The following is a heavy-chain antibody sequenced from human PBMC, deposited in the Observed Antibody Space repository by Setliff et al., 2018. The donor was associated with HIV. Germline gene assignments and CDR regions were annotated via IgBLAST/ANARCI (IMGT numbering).Heavy chain of an antibody. J-gene: IGHJ5*02. CDR1: GYIFLGYD. D-gene: IGHD3-16*01. V-gene: IGHV1-18*04. CDR3: ARSGGGWYNWFEP. Sequence: ASVKVSCKASGYIFLGYDISWVRQAPGQGLEWMGWIDVNKGNTNYAEKFQGRVTITTDTSTDTAYMELSSLRFDDTAVYYCARSGGGWYNWFEPWGPGTPVTVSS. CDR2: IDVNKGNT.